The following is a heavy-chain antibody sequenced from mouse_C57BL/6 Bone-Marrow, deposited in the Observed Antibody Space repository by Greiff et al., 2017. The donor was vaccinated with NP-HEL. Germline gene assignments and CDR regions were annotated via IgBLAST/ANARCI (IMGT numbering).Heavy chain of an antibody. CDR2: ISNGGGST. D-gene: IGHD1-1*01. CDR3: ARQGYGLRYYYGRHYAMDY. V-gene: IGHV5-12*01. CDR1: GFTFSDYY. Sequence: EVQLVESGGGLVQPGGSLKLSCAASGFTFSDYYMYWVRQTPEKRLEWVAYISNGGGSTYYPDTVKGRFTISRDNAKNTLYLQMSRLKSEDTAMYYCARQGYGLRYYYGRHYAMDYWGQGTSVTVSS. J-gene: IGHJ4*01.